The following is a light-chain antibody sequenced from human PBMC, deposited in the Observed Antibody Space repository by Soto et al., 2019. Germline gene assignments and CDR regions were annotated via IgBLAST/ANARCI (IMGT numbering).Light chain of an antibody. Sequence: IRMTHSPSSLSASTGDRVAITWRASQGISSYLAWYQQKPGKAPNLLIHKASHLESGVPSRFSGSGSGTEFTLTISSLQPDDFATYYCQQYNSYSWTFGQGTKVDIK. CDR1: QGISSY. CDR3: QQYNSYSWT. CDR2: KAS. J-gene: IGKJ1*01. V-gene: IGKV1-5*03.